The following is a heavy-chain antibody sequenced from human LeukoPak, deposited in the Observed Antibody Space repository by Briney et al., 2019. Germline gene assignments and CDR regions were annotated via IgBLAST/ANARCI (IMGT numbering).Heavy chain of an antibody. V-gene: IGHV3-20*04. J-gene: IGHJ4*02. CDR1: GFTFDDYG. Sequence: PGGSLRLSCAASGFTFDDYGMSWVRQAPGKGLEWVSGINWNGGSTGYADSVKGRFTISRDNSKNTLYLQMNSLRAEDTAVYYCARDLYFETSGYYYSDYWGQGTLVTVSS. CDR3: ARDLYFETSGYYYSDY. D-gene: IGHD3-22*01. CDR2: INWNGGST.